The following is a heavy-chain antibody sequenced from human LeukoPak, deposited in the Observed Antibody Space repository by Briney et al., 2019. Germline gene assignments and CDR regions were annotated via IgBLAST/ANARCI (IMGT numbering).Heavy chain of an antibody. V-gene: IGHV4-31*03. J-gene: IGHJ3*01. CDR2: MYYSGST. D-gene: IGHD4/OR15-4a*01. Sequence: SETLPVTLTVFGGSILSGDYHWSWIRQHPGKGLEWIGYMYYSGSTYYNPSPQSRVTISVNTSKNQFSLKLSSVTAADTAVYYWAGGANACDVWG. CDR3: AGGANACDV. CDR1: GGSILSGDYH.